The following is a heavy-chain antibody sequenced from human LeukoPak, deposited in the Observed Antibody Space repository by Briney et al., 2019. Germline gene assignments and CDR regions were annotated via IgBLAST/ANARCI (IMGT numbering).Heavy chain of an antibody. D-gene: IGHD2-2*02. CDR1: GFTFSSYS. Sequence: GGSLRLSCAASGFTFSSYSMNWVRQAPGKGLEWVSSISSSSSYINYADSVKGRFTISRDNAKNSLYVQVNSLRAEDTAVYYCARGRGCSSTSCYSDYWGQGTLVTVSS. V-gene: IGHV3-21*01. CDR2: ISSSSSYI. J-gene: IGHJ4*02. CDR3: ARGRGCSSTSCYSDY.